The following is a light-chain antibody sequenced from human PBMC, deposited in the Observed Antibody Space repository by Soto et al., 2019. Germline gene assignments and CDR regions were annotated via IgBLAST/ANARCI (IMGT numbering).Light chain of an antibody. Sequence: QPASVSGSPGQSITISFTGTSSDVGGYNYVSWYQQHPGKAPKLMIYDVSNRPSGVSNRFSGSKSGNTASLTISGLQAEDEADYYCSSYTSSSTLEFGGGTKLTVL. J-gene: IGLJ3*02. CDR1: SSDVGGYNY. V-gene: IGLV2-14*01. CDR3: SSYTSSSTLE. CDR2: DVS.